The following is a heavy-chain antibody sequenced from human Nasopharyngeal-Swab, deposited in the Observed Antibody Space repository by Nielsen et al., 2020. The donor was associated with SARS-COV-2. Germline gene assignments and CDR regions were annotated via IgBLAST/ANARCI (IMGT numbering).Heavy chain of an antibody. CDR3: ARGGTADY. D-gene: IGHD6-13*01. CDR1: GWSFGGYY. Sequence: SETLSLTCAVYGWSFGGYYWTWIRQPPGKGLEWIGEIKHIGSTNYNPSLKSRVPISVETSKNQCSLKLSSGTAADTAGYYCARGGTADYWGQGTLVTVSS. CDR2: IKHIGST. V-gene: IGHV4-34*01. J-gene: IGHJ4*02.